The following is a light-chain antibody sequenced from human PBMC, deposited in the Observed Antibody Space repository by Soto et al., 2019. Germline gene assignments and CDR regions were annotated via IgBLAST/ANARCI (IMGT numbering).Light chain of an antibody. CDR2: DAS. J-gene: IGKJ5*01. Sequence: IVMTQSPDTLSLSPGARAPLSGRASQSVSSRYLAWYQQKPGQAPRLLIYDASNRATGIPARFSVSGSGTDFTLTISRLQPEDFAVYYCQQRSNWPVTFGQGTRLEIK. V-gene: IGKV3D-20*02. CDR3: QQRSNWPVT. CDR1: QSVSSRY.